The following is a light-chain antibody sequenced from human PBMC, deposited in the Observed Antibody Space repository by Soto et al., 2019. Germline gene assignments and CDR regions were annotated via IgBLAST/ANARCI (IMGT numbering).Light chain of an antibody. CDR3: QQRSNWPPIT. CDR2: DAS. J-gene: IGKJ5*01. CDR1: QSITNS. V-gene: IGKV3-11*01. Sequence: EIVLTQSPATLSLSPGERATLSCRASQSITNSLAWYQQKPGQPPRLLISDASNRATGIPARFSGSGSGTDFTLTISSLEPEDFAVYYCQQRSNWPPITFGQGTRLELK.